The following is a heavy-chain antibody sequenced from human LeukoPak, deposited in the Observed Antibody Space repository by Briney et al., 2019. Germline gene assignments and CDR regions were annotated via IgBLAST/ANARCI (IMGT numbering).Heavy chain of an antibody. CDR2: INHSGST. CDR3: ARDLRYYYDSSGYSWFDP. CDR1: GGSFSGYY. J-gene: IGHJ5*02. D-gene: IGHD3-22*01. V-gene: IGHV4-34*01. Sequence: SETLSLACAVYGGSFSGYYWSWIRQPPGKGLEWIGEINHSGSTNYNPSLKSRVTISVDTSKNQFSLKLSSVTAADTAVYYCARDLRYYYDSSGYSWFDPWGQGTLVTVSS.